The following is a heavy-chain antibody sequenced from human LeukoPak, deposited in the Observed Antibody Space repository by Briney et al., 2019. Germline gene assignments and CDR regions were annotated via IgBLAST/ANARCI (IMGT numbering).Heavy chain of an antibody. D-gene: IGHD5-24*01. CDR3: ATRDGYNLLS. CDR2: IYPIESKT. Sequence: GESLKISCKGSGDTYNSYWIGWVRHMPGKGLEWIGIIYPIESKTKYSQSFEGQVTISADKSINTAYLQWTSLKASDTAMYFCATRDGYNLLSWGQGTLVTVSS. V-gene: IGHV5-51*01. CDR1: GDTYNSYW. J-gene: IGHJ4*02.